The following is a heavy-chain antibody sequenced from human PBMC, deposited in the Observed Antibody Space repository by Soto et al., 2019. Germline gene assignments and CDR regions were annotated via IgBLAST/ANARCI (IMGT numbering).Heavy chain of an antibody. CDR3: VKGKSGWYGTWTSDYYMDV. J-gene: IGHJ6*03. V-gene: IGHV3-23*01. D-gene: IGHD6-19*01. CDR1: GFTFSKSA. CDR2: ISIGGGST. Sequence: EMQLLESGGGLVRPGGSLRLSCAASGFTFSKSAMGWVRQAPGKGLEWVSTISIGGGSTYYADSVKGRFTISRDNSKDTLYLEMSSLRAADTAVFYCVKGKSGWYGTWTSDYYMDVWGKGTSVTVSS.